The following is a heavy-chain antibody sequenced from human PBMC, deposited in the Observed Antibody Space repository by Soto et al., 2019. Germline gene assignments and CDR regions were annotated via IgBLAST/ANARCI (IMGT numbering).Heavy chain of an antibody. V-gene: IGHV1-69*13. J-gene: IGHJ6*02. D-gene: IGHD6-13*01. Sequence: ASVKVSCKASGGTFSSYAISWARQAPGQGLEWMGGIIPIFGTANYAQKFQGRVTITADESTSTAYMELSSLRSEDTAVYYCASIAAAGYYYGMDVWGQGTTVTVSS. CDR1: GGTFSSYA. CDR3: ASIAAAGYYYGMDV. CDR2: IIPIFGTA.